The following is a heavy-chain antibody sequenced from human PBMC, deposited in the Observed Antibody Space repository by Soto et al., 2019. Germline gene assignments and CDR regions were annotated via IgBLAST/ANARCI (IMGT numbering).Heavy chain of an antibody. CDR1: GFTFSSYA. V-gene: IGHV3-30-3*01. CDR2: ISYDGSNK. J-gene: IGHJ6*02. CDR3: ARDRLRYNWNDFPYYYYGMDV. Sequence: QVQLVEAGGGVVQPGRSLRLSCAASGFTFSSYAMHWVRQAPGKGLEGVAVISYDGSNKYYADSVKGRFTISRDNSKNTLYLQMNSLRDEDTAVYYCARDRLRYNWNDFPYYYYGMDVWGQGTTGTVSS. D-gene: IGHD1-1*01.